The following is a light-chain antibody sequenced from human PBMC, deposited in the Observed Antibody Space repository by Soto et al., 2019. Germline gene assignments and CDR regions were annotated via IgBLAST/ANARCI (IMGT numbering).Light chain of an antibody. CDR2: GAS. V-gene: IGKV1-9*01. J-gene: IGKJ4*01. Sequence: DIQLTQSPSFLSASVGDRVTVTCRSSQDISSYLAWYQQKPGKAPKVLIYGASTLQSGVPPRFGGSGSGTAFTLTISSLQPEDFPNYFCQQVHDYPITFGGGTKVEIK. CDR3: QQVHDYPIT. CDR1: QDISSY.